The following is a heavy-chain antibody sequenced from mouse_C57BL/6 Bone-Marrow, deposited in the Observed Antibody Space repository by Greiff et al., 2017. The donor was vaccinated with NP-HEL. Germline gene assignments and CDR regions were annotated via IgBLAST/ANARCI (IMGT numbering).Heavy chain of an antibody. J-gene: IGHJ3*01. CDR1: GFSLTSYG. V-gene: IGHV2-2*01. D-gene: IGHD2-14*01. CDR3: ARPGTPFAY. CDR2: IWSGGST. Sequence: VKLMESGPGLVQPSQSLSITCTVSGFSLTSYGVHWVRQSPGKGLEWLGVIWSGGSTDYNAAFISRLSISKDNSKSQVFFKMSSLQADDTAIYYCARPGTPFAYWGQGTLVTVSA.